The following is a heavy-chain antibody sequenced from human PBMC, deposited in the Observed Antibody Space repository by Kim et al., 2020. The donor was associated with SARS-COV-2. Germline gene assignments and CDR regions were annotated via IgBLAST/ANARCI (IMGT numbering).Heavy chain of an antibody. CDR3: AREGDYDYVWGSYRPWFDY. CDR2: ISSSSSTI. J-gene: IGHJ4*02. CDR1: GFTFSSYS. V-gene: IGHV3-48*04. D-gene: IGHD3-16*02. Sequence: GGSLRLSCAASGFTFSSYSMNWVRQAPGKGLEWVSYISSSSSTIYYADSVKGRFTISRDNAKNSLYLQMNSLRAEDTAVYYCAREGDYDYVWGSYRPWFDYWGQGTLVTVSS.